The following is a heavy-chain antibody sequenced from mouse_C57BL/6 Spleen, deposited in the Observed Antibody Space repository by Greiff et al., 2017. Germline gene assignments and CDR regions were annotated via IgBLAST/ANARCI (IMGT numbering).Heavy chain of an antibody. J-gene: IGHJ2*01. CDR1: GYTFTSYW. CDR3: ARSRKGNYFDY. Sequence: QVQLKQPGAELVRPGTSVKLSCKASGYTFTSYWMHWVKQRPGQGLEWIGVIDPSDSYTNYNQKFKGKATLTVDTSSSTAYMQLSSLTSEDSAVYYCARSRKGNYFDYWGQGTTLTVSS. CDR2: IDPSDSYT. V-gene: IGHV1-59*01.